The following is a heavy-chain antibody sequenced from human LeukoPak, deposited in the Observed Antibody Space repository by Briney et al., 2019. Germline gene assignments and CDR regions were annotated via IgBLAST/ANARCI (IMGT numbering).Heavy chain of an antibody. CDR1: GFTFSSYS. CDR2: ISSSSSYI. Sequence: GGSLRLSCAASGFTFSSYSMNWVRQAPGKGLEWVSSISSSSSYIYYADSVKGRFTISRDNAKNSLYLQMNSLRAEDTAVYYCARDPFGVLVITTPTLDYWGQGTLVTVSS. V-gene: IGHV3-21*01. D-gene: IGHD3-22*01. J-gene: IGHJ4*02. CDR3: ARDPFGVLVITTPTLDY.